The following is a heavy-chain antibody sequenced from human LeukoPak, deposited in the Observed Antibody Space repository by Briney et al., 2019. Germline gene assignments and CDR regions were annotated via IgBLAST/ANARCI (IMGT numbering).Heavy chain of an antibody. J-gene: IGHJ4*02. V-gene: IGHV3-30*04. CDR1: DSPFIGYT. CDR3: TREGRFKAQHLFDY. Sequence: GGSLRLSCAASDSPFIGYTMHWVRQAPGKGLEWVAGIPYDGSQNSYADSVKGRFSISRDNSKSALYLQLSSLRPEDTAVYYCTREGRFKAQHLFDYWGQGTMVTVSS. D-gene: IGHD2-2*01. CDR2: IPYDGSQN.